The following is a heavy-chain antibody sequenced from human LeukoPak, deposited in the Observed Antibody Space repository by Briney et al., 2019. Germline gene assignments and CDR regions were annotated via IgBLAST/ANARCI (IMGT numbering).Heavy chain of an antibody. CDR2: IKRKTDGGTT. J-gene: IGHJ3*02. D-gene: IGHD3-9*01. V-gene: IGHV3-15*01. CDR3: TTAYYDILTGYIDAFDI. Sequence: PGGPLRLSCAASGFTFSNAWMSWVPQAPGKGLEWVGRIKRKTDGGTTDYAAPVKGRFTIPRDDSKNTLYLQMNSLKAEDTAVYYCTTAYYDILTGYIDAFDIWGQGTMVTVSS. CDR1: GFTFSNAW.